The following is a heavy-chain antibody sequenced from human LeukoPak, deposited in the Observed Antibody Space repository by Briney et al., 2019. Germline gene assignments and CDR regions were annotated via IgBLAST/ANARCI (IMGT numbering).Heavy chain of an antibody. CDR3: ARTPSGRLLQPGFDS. V-gene: IGHV1-8*01. Sequence: ASVKVSCKASGYTFTSYDFNWVRQATGQRPEWMGWLSPNSGDTGYAQKFQGRVTMTRNTSISTAYMELSSLTSEDTAVYYCARTPSGRLLQPGFDSWGQGTLVTVSS. CDR2: LSPNSGDT. D-gene: IGHD1-1*01. J-gene: IGHJ4*02. CDR1: GYTFTSYD.